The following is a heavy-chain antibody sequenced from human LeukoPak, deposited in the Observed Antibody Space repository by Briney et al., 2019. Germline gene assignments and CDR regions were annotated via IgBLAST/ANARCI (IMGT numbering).Heavy chain of an antibody. D-gene: IGHD3-3*01. CDR1: GYTFTGYY. Sequence: VASVKVSCKASGYTFTGYYMHWVRQAPGQGLEWMGWINPNSGGTNYAQKFQGRVTMTRDTSISTAYMELSRLRSDDTAVYYCARPDYDFWSGYSGRFGYWGQGTLVTVSS. CDR3: ARPDYDFWSGYSGRFGY. V-gene: IGHV1-2*02. J-gene: IGHJ4*02. CDR2: INPNSGGT.